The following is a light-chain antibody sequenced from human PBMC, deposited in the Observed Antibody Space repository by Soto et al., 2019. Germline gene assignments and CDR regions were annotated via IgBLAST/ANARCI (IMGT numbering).Light chain of an antibody. CDR3: SSYTSRSTWV. J-gene: IGLJ3*02. CDR1: SSDVGAYKY. Sequence: QSALTQPASVSGSPGQTITISCTGTSSDVGAYKYVSWYQQHPGKAPKLMIYDVSNRPSGVSNRFSGSKSDNTASLTISGLPAEDEADYYCSSYTSRSTWVFGGGTKLTVL. V-gene: IGLV2-14*03. CDR2: DVS.